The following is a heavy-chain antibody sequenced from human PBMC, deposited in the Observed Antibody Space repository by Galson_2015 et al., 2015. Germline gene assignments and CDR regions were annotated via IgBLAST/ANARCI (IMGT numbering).Heavy chain of an antibody. Sequence: SVKVSCEASGFTFTDYDMHWVRQAPGKGLEWMGRITYNSGSTNYAQSLKGRVTMTRDTSNSTVYMELSRLRFEDTAVYYCARVHDRGAWFDPWGQGTLVTVSS. J-gene: IGHJ5*02. D-gene: IGHD1-1*01. CDR2: ITYNSGST. CDR1: GFTFTDYD. V-gene: IGHV1-2*06. CDR3: ARVHDRGAWFDP.